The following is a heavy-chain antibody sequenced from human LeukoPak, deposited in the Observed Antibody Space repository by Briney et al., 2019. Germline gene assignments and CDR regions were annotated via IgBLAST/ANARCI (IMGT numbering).Heavy chain of an antibody. Sequence: ASVKVSCKASGYTFTSYGISWVRQAPGQGLEWMGWINPNSGGTNYAQKFQGWVTMTRDTSISTAYMELSRLRSDDTAVYYCARSHTTNYDSSGYWDAFDIWGQGTMVTVSS. CDR1: GYTFTSYG. J-gene: IGHJ3*02. CDR2: INPNSGGT. V-gene: IGHV1-2*04. CDR3: ARSHTTNYDSSGYWDAFDI. D-gene: IGHD3-22*01.